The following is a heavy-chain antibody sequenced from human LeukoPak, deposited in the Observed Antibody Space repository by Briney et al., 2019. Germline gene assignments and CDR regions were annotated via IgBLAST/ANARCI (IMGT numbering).Heavy chain of an antibody. CDR2: IIPIFGTA. CDR3: ARVYGVDTAMVGYYCYMDV. CDR1: GGTFSSYA. V-gene: IGHV1-69*05. J-gene: IGHJ6*03. Sequence: ASVKVSCKASGGTFSSYAISWVRQAPGQGLEWMGGIIPIFGTANYAQKFQGRVTITTDESTSTAYMELSSLRSEDTAVYYCARVYGVDTAMVGYYCYMDVWGKGTTVTVSS. D-gene: IGHD5-18*01.